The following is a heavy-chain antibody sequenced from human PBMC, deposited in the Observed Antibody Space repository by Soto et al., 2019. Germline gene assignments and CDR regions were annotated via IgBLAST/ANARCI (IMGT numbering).Heavy chain of an antibody. Sequence: QVQLVQSGAEVKKPGSSVKVSCKASGGTFSSYAISWVRQAPGQGLEWMGGIIPIFGTANYAQKFQGRVTITADESKSIAYMEVGSVGCENTAVYYCGRLDNVGCYFGVHVAFDIWGQGKMVTVFS. D-gene: IGHD1-26*01. J-gene: IGHJ3*02. CDR1: GGTFSSYA. CDR2: IIPIFGTA. V-gene: IGHV1-69*01. CDR3: GRLDNVGCYFGVHVAFDI.